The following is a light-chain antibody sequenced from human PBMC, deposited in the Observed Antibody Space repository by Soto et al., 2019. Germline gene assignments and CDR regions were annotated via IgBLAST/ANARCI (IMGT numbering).Light chain of an antibody. CDR2: AAS. Sequence: AIQMTRSPSSLSASVGDRVTITCRASQGIRNDLAWYQHKPGEAPKLLIYAASSLQTGVPSRFIGSGSDTDFTLTISSLQPEDFATYYCLQHYNYPRTFGQGTKVDIK. CDR1: QGIRND. V-gene: IGKV1-6*01. J-gene: IGKJ1*01. CDR3: LQHYNYPRT.